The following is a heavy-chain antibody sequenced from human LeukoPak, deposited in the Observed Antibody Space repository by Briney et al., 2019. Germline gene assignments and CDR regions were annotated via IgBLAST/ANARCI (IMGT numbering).Heavy chain of an antibody. CDR1: GGSFSGYY. J-gene: IGHJ6*02. CDR3: ALSGRYYYGSGSLADV. CDR2: INHSGST. V-gene: IGHV4-34*01. D-gene: IGHD3-10*01. Sequence: SGTLSLTCAVYGGSFSGYYWSWIRQPPGKGLEWIGEINHSGSTNYNPSLKSRVTISVDTSKNQFSLKLSSVTAADTAVYYCALSGRYYYGSGSLADVWGQGTTVTVSS.